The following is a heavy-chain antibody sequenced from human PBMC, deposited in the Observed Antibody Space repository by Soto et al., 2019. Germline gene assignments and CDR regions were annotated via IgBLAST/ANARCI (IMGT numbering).Heavy chain of an antibody. V-gene: IGHV3-30*18. D-gene: IGHD6-6*01. CDR2: ISWDGNNK. CDR3: AKGGSSSARYFDR. Sequence: QVQVVESGGGVVQPGRSLRLSCAASGFTFSSYGMHWVRQAPGKGLEWVAIISWDGNNKYYADSVKGRFTISRDSPKNTLFLQMNSLRAEDTAVYYCAKGGSSSARYFDRWGQGTLVTVSS. J-gene: IGHJ5*02. CDR1: GFTFSSYG.